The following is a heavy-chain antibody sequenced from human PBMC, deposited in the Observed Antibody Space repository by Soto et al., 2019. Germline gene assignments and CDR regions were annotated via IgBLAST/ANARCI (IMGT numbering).Heavy chain of an antibody. CDR3: ASGGYSNTYYVMDV. J-gene: IGHJ6*02. V-gene: IGHV1-46*01. CDR2: INPSGGRT. D-gene: IGHD4-4*01. CDR1: GYSFSDYD. Sequence: VQLGQSGAEVKKPGASVKVSCKASGYSFSDYDIHWLRQAPGQGLEWMGMINPSGGRTTYAQNFQGSVTMTRDTSTSTVHMEVTSLRSEYRAVYYCASGGYSNTYYVMDVWGQGTTGIVSS.